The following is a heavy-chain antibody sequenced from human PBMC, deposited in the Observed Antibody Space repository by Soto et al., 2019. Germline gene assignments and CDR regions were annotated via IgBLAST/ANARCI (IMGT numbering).Heavy chain of an antibody. V-gene: IGHV1-3*01. CDR1: GYTFSSYG. CDR2: INVGNGGT. Sequence: SVKDSCKASGYTFSSYGMHWVRQAPVHRLEWMGWINVGNGGTAYSQKFQPRVTITRDTTASTAYMELNSLISEDTAVYYCARQDAFDVWGQGTMVTVSS. J-gene: IGHJ3*01. CDR3: ARQDAFDV.